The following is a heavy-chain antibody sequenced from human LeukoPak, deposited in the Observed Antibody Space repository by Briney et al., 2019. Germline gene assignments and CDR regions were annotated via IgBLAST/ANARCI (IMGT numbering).Heavy chain of an antibody. CDR1: GYTFSSYS. D-gene: IGHD6-19*01. J-gene: IGHJ5*01. Sequence: GGSLRLSCAASGYTFSSYSMNWVRQAPGKGLEWVSSISSSSSDIYYADSVKGRFTISRDNAKNSLYLQMNSLRAEDTAVYYCARGALGSGWYNWFDSWGQGTLVTVSS. CDR3: ARGALGSGWYNWFDS. CDR2: ISSSSSDI. V-gene: IGHV3-21*01.